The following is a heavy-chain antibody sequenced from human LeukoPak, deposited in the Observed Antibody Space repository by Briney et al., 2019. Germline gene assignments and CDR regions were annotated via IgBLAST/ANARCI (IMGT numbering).Heavy chain of an antibody. V-gene: IGHV4-38-2*01. J-gene: IGHJ4*02. CDR2: IYHSGST. CDR1: GYSIRSGYY. CDR3: ARHTYYYDSSGLYYFDY. D-gene: IGHD3-22*01. Sequence: SETLSLTCAVSGYSIRSGYYWGWIRQPPGEGLEWIGGIYHSGSTYYNPSLKSRVTISVDTSKNQFSLKLSSVTAADTAVYYCARHTYYYDSSGLYYFDYWGQGTLVTVSS.